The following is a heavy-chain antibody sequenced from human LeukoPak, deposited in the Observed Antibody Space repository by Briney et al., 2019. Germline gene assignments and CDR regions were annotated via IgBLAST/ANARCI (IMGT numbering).Heavy chain of an antibody. Sequence: SETLSLTCTVSGGSISSYYWSWTRQPPGKGLEWIGYIYYSGSTNYNPSLKSRVTISVDTSKNQFSLKLSSVTAADTAVYYCARWVYFDDSLHDYWGQGTQVTVSS. J-gene: IGHJ4*02. V-gene: IGHV4-59*01. D-gene: IGHD4-17*01. CDR2: IYYSGST. CDR1: GGSISSYY. CDR3: ARWVYFDDSLHDY.